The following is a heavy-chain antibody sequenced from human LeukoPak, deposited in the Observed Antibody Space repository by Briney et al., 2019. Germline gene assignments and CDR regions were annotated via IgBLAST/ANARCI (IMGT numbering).Heavy chain of an antibody. CDR3: ASRSVTGNYYFGY. Sequence: SETLSLTCTVSGGSISSYYWSWIRQPPGKGLEWIGYIYYSGSTNYNPSLKSRVTISVDTSKNQFSLKLSSVTAADTAVYYCASRSVTGNYYFGYWGQGTLVTVSS. V-gene: IGHV4-59*08. CDR2: IYYSGST. CDR1: GGSISSYY. D-gene: IGHD6-19*01. J-gene: IGHJ4*02.